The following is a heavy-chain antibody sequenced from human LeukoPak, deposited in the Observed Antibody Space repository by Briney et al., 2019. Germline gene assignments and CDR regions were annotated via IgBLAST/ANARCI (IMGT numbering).Heavy chain of an antibody. CDR1: GGSISGNI. CDR2: IYYSGST. J-gene: IGHJ4*02. CDR3: ARLGGLPGYYFDY. D-gene: IGHD3-10*01. Sequence: SVTLSLNCTVSGGSISGNIWSWIRQPPGKGLEYIGYIYYSGSTYYNPSLKSRVTMSVDTSKNQFSLRLSSVTAADTAVYYCARLGGLPGYYFDYWGQGTLVAVSS. V-gene: IGHV4-59*08.